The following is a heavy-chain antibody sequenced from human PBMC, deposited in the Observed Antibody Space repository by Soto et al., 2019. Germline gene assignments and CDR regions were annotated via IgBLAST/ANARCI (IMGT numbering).Heavy chain of an antibody. CDR1: GFTLSSYA. CDR3: ARIIGLTIFGVVHYGMDV. D-gene: IGHD3-3*01. Sequence: GGSLRLSSAASGFTLSSYAMHWVRQAPGKGLEWVAVISYDGSNEYYVDSVKARFTISRDNAKNSLYLQMNSLRLDDTAVYYCARIIGLTIFGVVHYGMDVWGQGTTVTVSS. CDR2: ISYDGSNE. J-gene: IGHJ6*02. V-gene: IGHV3-30*04.